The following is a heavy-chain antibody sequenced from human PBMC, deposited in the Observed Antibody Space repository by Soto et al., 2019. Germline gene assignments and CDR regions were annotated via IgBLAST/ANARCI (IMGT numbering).Heavy chain of an antibody. CDR1: GYSISSYY. CDR2: IYYSGIT. Sequence: PSETLSLTCTVSGYSISSYYWTWIRQPPGKGLEWIGYIYYSGITNYNPSLNSRVTISVDTSKNQFSLKLTSVTAADTAVYYCARVRGSFDYWGQGTRVTFSS. J-gene: IGHJ4*02. CDR3: ARVRGSFDY. V-gene: IGHV4-59*01.